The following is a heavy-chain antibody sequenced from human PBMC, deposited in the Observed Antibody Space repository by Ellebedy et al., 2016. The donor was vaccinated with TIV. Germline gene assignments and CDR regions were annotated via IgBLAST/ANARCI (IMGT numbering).Heavy chain of an antibody. CDR2: IYYSGST. V-gene: IGHV4-59*01. J-gene: IGHJ6*02. CDR1: GGSISSYY. D-gene: IGHD6-13*01. Sequence: MPSETLSLTCTVSGGSISSYYWSWIRQPPGKGLECIGYIYYSGSTNYNPSLKSRVTISVDTSKNQFSLKLSSVTAADTAVYYCARDIGSSSWYRHYYYYGMDVWGQGTTVTVSS. CDR3: ARDIGSSSWYRHYYYYGMDV.